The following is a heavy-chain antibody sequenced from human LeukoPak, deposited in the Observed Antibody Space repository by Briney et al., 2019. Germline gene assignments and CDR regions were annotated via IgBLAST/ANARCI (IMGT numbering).Heavy chain of an antibody. CDR1: GYTFTSYG. D-gene: IGHD6-19*01. Sequence: ASVKVSCRASGYTFTSYGISWVRQAPGQGLEWMGWISAYNGNTNYAQKLQGRVTMTTDTSTSTAYMELRSLRSDDTAVYYCAREWSSGWNNDYWGQGTLVTVSS. CDR3: AREWSSGWNNDY. V-gene: IGHV1-18*01. CDR2: ISAYNGNT. J-gene: IGHJ4*02.